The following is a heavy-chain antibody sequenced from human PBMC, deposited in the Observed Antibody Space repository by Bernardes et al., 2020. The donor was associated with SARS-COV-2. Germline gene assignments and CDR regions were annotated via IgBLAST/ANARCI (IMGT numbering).Heavy chain of an antibody. Sequence: ASVKVSCKASGYTFTSYGISWLRQAPGHGLEWMGWISAYNGNTNYAQKPQGRVTMTTDTSTSTAYMELNSLRAEDTAVYYCARWDGSGTKYFGYWGQGTLVTVSS. CDR3: ARWDGSGTKYFGY. D-gene: IGHD3-10*01. CDR2: ISAYNGNT. V-gene: IGHV1-18*01. CDR1: GYTFTSYG. J-gene: IGHJ4*02.